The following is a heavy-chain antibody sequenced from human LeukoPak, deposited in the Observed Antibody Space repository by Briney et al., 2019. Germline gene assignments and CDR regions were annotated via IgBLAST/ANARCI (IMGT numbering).Heavy chain of an antibody. Sequence: VASVKVSCKASEATFSNSAINWVRLAPRQGLEWMGGIIPMFDTAHYAEKFQGRVTISADESTNTVYMELRGLRSEDTAVYYCARDDNDILTGYFDSWGQGTLVTVSS. CDR2: IIPMFDTA. D-gene: IGHD3-9*01. CDR1: EATFSNSA. V-gene: IGHV1-69*13. J-gene: IGHJ5*01. CDR3: ARDDNDILTGYFDS.